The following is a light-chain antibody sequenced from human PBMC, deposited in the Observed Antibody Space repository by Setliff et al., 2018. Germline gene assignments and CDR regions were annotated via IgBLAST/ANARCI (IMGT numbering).Light chain of an antibody. CDR1: SSDVGGYNY. CDR3: SSYTSSSTYV. Sequence: QSVLAQPASVSGSPGQSITISCTGTSSDVGGYNYVSWLQHHPGKAPKLMIYDVNKRPSGVSNRFSGSKSGNTASLTISGLQAEDETDYSCSSYTSSSTYVFGTGTKGTVL. J-gene: IGLJ1*01. V-gene: IGLV2-14*03. CDR2: DVN.